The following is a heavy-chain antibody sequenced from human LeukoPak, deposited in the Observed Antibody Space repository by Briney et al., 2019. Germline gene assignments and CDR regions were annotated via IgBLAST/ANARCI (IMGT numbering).Heavy chain of an antibody. CDR3: GKGVYYDSSGYRYYYYYMDV. Sequence: GGSLRLSCAASGFTLSTYAMTWVRQAPGKGLEWVSYIGGGSGTTYYADSVKGRFTISRDNSQDILYLQMNSLRADDTAVYYCGKGVYYDSSGYRYYYYYMDVWGKGTTVTVSS. D-gene: IGHD3-22*01. J-gene: IGHJ6*03. CDR1: GFTLSTYA. V-gene: IGHV3-23*01. CDR2: IGGGSGTT.